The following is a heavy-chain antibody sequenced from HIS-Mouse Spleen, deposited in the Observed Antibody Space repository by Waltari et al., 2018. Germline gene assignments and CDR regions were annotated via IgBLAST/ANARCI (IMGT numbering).Heavy chain of an antibody. CDR2: ISYDGSNK. J-gene: IGHJ1*01. D-gene: IGHD6-6*01. V-gene: IGHV3-30*18. Sequence: TFSSYGMHWVRQAPGKGLEWVAVISYDGSNKYYADSVKGRFTISRDNSKNTLYLQMNSLRAEDTAVYYCAKDTDEYSSLLQHWGQGTLVTVSS. CDR1: TFSSYG. CDR3: AKDTDEYSSLLQH.